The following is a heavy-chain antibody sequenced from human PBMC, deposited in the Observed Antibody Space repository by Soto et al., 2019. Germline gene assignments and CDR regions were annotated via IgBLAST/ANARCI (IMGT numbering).Heavy chain of an antibody. D-gene: IGHD5-18*01. CDR3: ARADTATVYYYYGMDV. V-gene: IGHV3-11*04. Sequence: GGSLRLSCAASGFTFSDYYMSWIRQAPGKGLEWVSYISSSGSNIYYADSVKGRFTISRDNAKNSLYLQMNSLRAEDTAVYYCARADTATVYYYYGMDVWGQGTTVTV. CDR2: ISSSGSNI. J-gene: IGHJ6*02. CDR1: GFTFSDYY.